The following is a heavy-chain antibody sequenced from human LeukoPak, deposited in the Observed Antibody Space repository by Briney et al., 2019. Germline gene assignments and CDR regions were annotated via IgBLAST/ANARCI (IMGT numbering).Heavy chain of an antibody. V-gene: IGHV3-23*01. CDR3: ARMGSGYEDY. CDR1: GFTFSTYA. J-gene: IGHJ4*02. CDR2: ISTSGSTI. D-gene: IGHD5-12*01. Sequence: GGSLRLSCSGSGFTFSTYAMRWVRQAPGKGLEWVSAISTSGSTIYYADSVKGRFTISRDNSRNTVYLQMNSLRAEDTAVYYCARMGSGYEDYWGQGTLVTVSS.